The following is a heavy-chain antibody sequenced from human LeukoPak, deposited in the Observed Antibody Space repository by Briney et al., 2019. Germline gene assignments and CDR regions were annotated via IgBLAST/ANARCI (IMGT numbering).Heavy chain of an antibody. CDR2: IKSKTDGGTT. CDR3: TTPIAAAGHSDY. J-gene: IGHJ4*02. Sequence: GGSLRLSCATSGFSFTNAWMSWVRQVPGKGLEWVGRIKSKTDGGTTAYAASVKGRFTISRDDSKNTLYLQMNSLKSEDTAVYYCTTPIAAAGHSDYWGQGTLVTVSS. CDR1: GFSFTNAW. V-gene: IGHV3-15*01. D-gene: IGHD6-13*01.